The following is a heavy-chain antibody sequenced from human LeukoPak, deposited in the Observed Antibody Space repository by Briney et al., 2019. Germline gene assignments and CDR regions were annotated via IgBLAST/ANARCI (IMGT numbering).Heavy chain of an antibody. J-gene: IGHJ3*02. CDR1: GFTFSSYA. D-gene: IGHD3-22*01. CDR2: ISSNGGST. Sequence: GGSLRLSCAASGFTFSSYAMHWVRQAPGKGLEYVSAISSNGGSTYYANSVKGRFTISRDNSKNTLYPQMGSLSAEDMAVYYCAREGGDSSGYRAFDIWGQGTMVTVSS. V-gene: IGHV3-64*01. CDR3: AREGGDSSGYRAFDI.